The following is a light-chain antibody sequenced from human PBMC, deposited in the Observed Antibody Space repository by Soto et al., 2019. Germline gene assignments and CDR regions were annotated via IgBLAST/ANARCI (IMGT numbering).Light chain of an antibody. CDR3: QQSYSTPPIT. J-gene: IGKJ5*01. CDR2: TTS. Sequence: DIQLTQSPSSLSASVGDRVTITCRASQSIRSFLNWYQQKPGKAPRLLIYTTSTLQTGVPSRFSGSGSGTHFTLTIANLQPDDFATYYCQQSYSTPPITFGQGTRLEIK. CDR1: QSIRSF. V-gene: IGKV1-39*01.